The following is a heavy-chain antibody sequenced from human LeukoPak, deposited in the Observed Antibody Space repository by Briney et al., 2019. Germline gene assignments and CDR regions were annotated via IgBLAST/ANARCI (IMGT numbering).Heavy chain of an antibody. Sequence: GGSLRLSCAASGFTVSSNYMSWVRQAPGKGLEWVSVIYSGGSTYYADSVKGRFTISRDNSKNTLYLQMNSLRSEDTAVYYCARDLPYGDYQVDAFDIWGQGTMVTVSS. CDR3: ARDLPYGDYQVDAFDI. J-gene: IGHJ3*02. CDR2: IYSGGST. D-gene: IGHD4-17*01. CDR1: GFTVSSNY. V-gene: IGHV3-53*05.